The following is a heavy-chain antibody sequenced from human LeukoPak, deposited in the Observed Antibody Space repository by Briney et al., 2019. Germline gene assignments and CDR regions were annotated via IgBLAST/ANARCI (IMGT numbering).Heavy chain of an antibody. CDR3: ASVTYFDYSGHDY. Sequence: ASVKVSCKASGYTFTGYYMHWVRQAPGQGLEWMGWTYPNSGETKYAQKFQGRVTMTRDSSISTAYMELSSLTSDDTAVYYCASVTYFDYSGHDYWGQGTLVTVSS. CDR1: GYTFTGYY. J-gene: IGHJ4*02. V-gene: IGHV1-2*02. D-gene: IGHD3-22*01. CDR2: TYPNSGET.